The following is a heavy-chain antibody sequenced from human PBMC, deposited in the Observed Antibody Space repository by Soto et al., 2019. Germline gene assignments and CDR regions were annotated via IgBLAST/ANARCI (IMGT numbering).Heavy chain of an antibody. J-gene: IGHJ4*02. CDR1: GFTFGDYT. D-gene: IGHD2-15*01. CDR3: AKDGIAWH. V-gene: IGHV3-43*01. CDR2: ITWDGINI. Sequence: EVQLVESGGGVVQPGGSLRLSCTASGFTFGDYTMHWVRQAPGKGLEWVSLITWDGINIEYADSVRGRFTISRDNSKNSLYHQMNGLRHEDTAFYYCAKDGIAWHWGQGTLVTVSS.